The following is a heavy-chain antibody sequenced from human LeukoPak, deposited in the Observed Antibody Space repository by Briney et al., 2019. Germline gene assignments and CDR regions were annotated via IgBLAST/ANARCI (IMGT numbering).Heavy chain of an antibody. Sequence: AAVKVSCKASGYTFTIYDINWVRQAPGQGLEWVGWMNPNSGNTDFAQKLQGRVSITRTTSKTTAYMDLNSLSFEDTAVYYCARLGPQPIVPCTRMLNQWGQGTLVTVSS. CDR3: ARLGPQPIVPCTRMLNQ. CDR2: MNPNSGNT. V-gene: IGHV1-8*03. D-gene: IGHD2-2*01. CDR1: GYTFTIYD. J-gene: IGHJ4*02.